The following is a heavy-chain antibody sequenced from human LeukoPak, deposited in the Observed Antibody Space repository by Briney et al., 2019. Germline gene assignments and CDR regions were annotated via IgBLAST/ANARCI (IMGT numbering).Heavy chain of an antibody. CDR2: ISSTSDYI. V-gene: IGHV3-21*01. D-gene: IGHD6-19*01. CDR1: GFIFSTYS. Sequence: GGSLRLSCAASGFIFSTYSMNWVRQAPGKGLEWVSSISSTSDYIYYTDSVKGRFTISRDNAKNSLFLQMSSLRAEDTAVYYCVKTPARYSSGWYYDYWGQGTLVTVSS. CDR3: VKTPARYSSGWYYDY. J-gene: IGHJ4*02.